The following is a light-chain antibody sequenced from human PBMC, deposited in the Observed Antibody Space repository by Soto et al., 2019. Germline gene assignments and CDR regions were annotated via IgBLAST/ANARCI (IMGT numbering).Light chain of an antibody. Sequence: DIQMTQSPSSLSASVGDRVTITCRASQSISSYLNWYQQIPGKAPKLLIYAASSLQSGVPLRFSGSGSGTDFTLTISSLQPEDFATYYCQQSYSTPRTFGQGTKVEIK. CDR3: QQSYSTPRT. CDR1: QSISSY. J-gene: IGKJ1*01. CDR2: AAS. V-gene: IGKV1-39*01.